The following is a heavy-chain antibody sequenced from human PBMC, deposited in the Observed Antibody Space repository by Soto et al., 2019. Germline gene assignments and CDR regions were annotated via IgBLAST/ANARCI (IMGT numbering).Heavy chain of an antibody. CDR2: IWYDGSNK. Sequence: GGSLRLSCAASGFTFSSYGMHWVRQAPGKGLEWVAVIWYDGSNKYYADSVKGRFTISRDNSKNTLYLQMNSLRAEDTAVYYCARDRDIVVVVAAGYYYGMDVWGQGTTVTVSS. CDR1: GFTFSSYG. V-gene: IGHV3-33*01. CDR3: ARDRDIVVVVAAGYYYGMDV. D-gene: IGHD2-15*01. J-gene: IGHJ6*02.